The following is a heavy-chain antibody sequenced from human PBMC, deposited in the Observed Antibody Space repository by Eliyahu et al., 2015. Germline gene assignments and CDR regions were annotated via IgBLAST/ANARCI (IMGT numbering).Heavy chain of an antibody. J-gene: IGHJ4*02. CDR1: GGSFSGYY. CDR2: INHSGST. Sequence: QVQLQQWGAGLLKPSETLSLTCAVYGGSFSGYYWSWIRQPPGKGLEWIGEINHSGSTNYNPSLKSRVTISVDTSKNQFSLKLSSVTAADTAVYYCARIIAAPKDYWGQGTLVTVSS. CDR3: ARIIAAPKDY. D-gene: IGHD6-13*01. V-gene: IGHV4-34*01.